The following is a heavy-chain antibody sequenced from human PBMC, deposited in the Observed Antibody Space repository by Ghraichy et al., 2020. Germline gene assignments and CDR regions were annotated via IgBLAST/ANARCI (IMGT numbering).Heavy chain of an antibody. Sequence: GGSLRLSCVGSGFTFSDYGMNWVRQAPGRGLEWVAVTGGSGDATLYADSGQGQFTISRDNSKNPLFLQMNSLRAEDTATYYCAKDLQEYSRIWYSHYYYMDVWGKGTTVTVS. V-gene: IGHV3-23*01. CDR1: GFTFSDYG. J-gene: IGHJ6*03. D-gene: IGHD6-13*01. CDR3: AKDLQEYSRIWYSHYYYMDV. CDR2: TGGSGDAT.